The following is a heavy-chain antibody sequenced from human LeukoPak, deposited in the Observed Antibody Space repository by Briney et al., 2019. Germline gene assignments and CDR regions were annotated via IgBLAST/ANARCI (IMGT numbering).Heavy chain of an antibody. Sequence: SETLSITCAVYGGSFSGYYWSWIRQPPGKGLEWIGEINHSGSTNYNPSLKSRVTISVDTSKNQFSLKLSSVTAADTAVYYCARVRGYHFDYWGQGTLLTVSS. D-gene: IGHD5-18*01. V-gene: IGHV4-34*01. CDR1: GGSFSGYY. J-gene: IGHJ4*02. CDR2: INHSGST. CDR3: ARVRGYHFDY.